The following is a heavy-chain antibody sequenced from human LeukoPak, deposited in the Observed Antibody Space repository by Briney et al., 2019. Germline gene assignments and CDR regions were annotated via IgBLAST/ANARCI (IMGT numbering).Heavy chain of an antibody. D-gene: IGHD5-12*01. Sequence: PGRSLRLSCAASGFTFSSYAMHWVRQAPGKGLEWVAVISYDGSNKYYADSVKGRFTISRDNSKNTLYLQMNSLRAEDTAVYYCARDKREWLSPFDYWGQGTLVTVSS. V-gene: IGHV3-30-3*01. CDR1: GFTFSSYA. CDR2: ISYDGSNK. CDR3: ARDKREWLSPFDY. J-gene: IGHJ4*02.